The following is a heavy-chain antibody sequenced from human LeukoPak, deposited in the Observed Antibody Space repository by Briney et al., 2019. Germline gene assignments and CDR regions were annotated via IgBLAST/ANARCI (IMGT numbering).Heavy chain of an antibody. CDR1: GGSISSSRYY. Sequence: SETLSLTCTVSGGSISSSRYYWGWIRQPPGKGLEWIGTIYYSGSAYYNSSLKSRVTISVDTSKNQFSLKLSSVTAADTAVYYCASFSLRDYYYGMDVWGQGTTVTVSS. V-gene: IGHV4-39*01. J-gene: IGHJ6*02. CDR2: IYYSGSA. D-gene: IGHD4-17*01. CDR3: ASFSLRDYYYGMDV.